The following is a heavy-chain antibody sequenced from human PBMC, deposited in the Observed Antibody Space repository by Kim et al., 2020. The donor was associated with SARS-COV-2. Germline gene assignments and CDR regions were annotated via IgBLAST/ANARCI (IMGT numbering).Heavy chain of an antibody. V-gene: IGHV4-34*01. J-gene: IGHJ4*02. D-gene: IGHD2-21*02. CDR3: ARSSPPDGGVTAIRDFDY. CDR2: INHSGST. Sequence: SETLSLTCAVYGGSFSGYYWSWIRQPPGKGLEWIGEINHSGSTNYNPSLKSRVTISVDTSKNQFSLKLSSVTAADTAVYYCARSSPPDGGVTAIRDFDYWGQGTLVTVSS. CDR1: GGSFSGYY.